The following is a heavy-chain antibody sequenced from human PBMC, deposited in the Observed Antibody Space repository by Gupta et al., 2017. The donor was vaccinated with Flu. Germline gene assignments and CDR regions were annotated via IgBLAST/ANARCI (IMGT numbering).Heavy chain of an antibody. D-gene: IGHD2-21*02. V-gene: IGHV3-30*18. CDR2: ISYDGSNK. CDR1: GFTFSSYG. CDR3: AKAVAPTNCGGDCNAFDI. J-gene: IGHJ3*02. Sequence: VQPGRSLRLSCAASGFTFSSYGMHWVRQAPGKGLEWVAVISYDGSNKYYADSVKGRVTISRDNSKNTLDRQMNSLRAEDTAVYYCAKAVAPTNCGGDCNAFDIWGQGTMVTVSS.